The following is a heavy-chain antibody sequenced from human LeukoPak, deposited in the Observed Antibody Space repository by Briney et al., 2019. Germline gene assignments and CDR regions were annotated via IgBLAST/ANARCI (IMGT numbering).Heavy chain of an antibody. V-gene: IGHV1-8*01. D-gene: IGHD4-17*01. CDR3: ARGLSVTSYYYYYGMDV. CDR1: GYTFTSYD. Sequence: GASVKVSCKASGYTFTSYDINWVRQATGQGLEWMGWMNPNSGNTGYAQKFQGRVTMTRNTSISTAYMELSSLRSEDTAVYYCARGLSVTSYYYYYGMDVWGQGTTVTVSS. J-gene: IGHJ6*02. CDR2: MNPNSGNT.